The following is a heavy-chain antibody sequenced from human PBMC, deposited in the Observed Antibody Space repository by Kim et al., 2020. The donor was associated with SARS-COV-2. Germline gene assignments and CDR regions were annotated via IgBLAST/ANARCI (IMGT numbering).Heavy chain of an antibody. Sequence: SETLSLTCTVSGSSIGIHYYWAWSRQPPGGGREWFASIAHSGHTYSNPSLQSRVAMSADASKKQFFVNLTSVTAADTALYFCAGYVISGWCNFDMWGRGSLVTVSS. CDR2: IAHSGHT. CDR1: GSSIGIHYY. D-gene: IGHD6-13*01. CDR3: AGYVISGWCNFDM. J-gene: IGHJ2*01. V-gene: IGHV4-38-2*02.